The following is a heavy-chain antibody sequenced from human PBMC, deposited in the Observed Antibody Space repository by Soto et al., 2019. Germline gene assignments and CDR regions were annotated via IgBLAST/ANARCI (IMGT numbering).Heavy chain of an antibody. D-gene: IGHD2-15*01. CDR1: GFTFSSYA. V-gene: IGHV3-23*01. CDR3: AKPYCSGGSCYRWYFDL. J-gene: IGHJ2*01. Sequence: GGSLRLSCAASGFTFSSYAMSWVRQAPGKGLEWVSAISGSGGSTYYADSVKGRFTISRDNSKNTLYLQMNSLRAEDTAVYYCAKPYCSGGSCYRWYFDLWGRGTLVTVSS. CDR2: ISGSGGST.